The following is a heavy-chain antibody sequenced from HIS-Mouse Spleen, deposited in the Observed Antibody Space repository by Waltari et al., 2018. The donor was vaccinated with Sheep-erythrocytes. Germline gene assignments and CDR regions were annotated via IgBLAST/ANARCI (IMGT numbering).Heavy chain of an antibody. Sequence: QVQLQQWGAGLLKPSETLSLTCAVYGGSFSGYYWSWIRQPPGKGLEWIGEINHSGSTNYNPSLKSRVTISVDTSKNQFSLKLSSVTAADTAVYYCARGGGHWYFDLWGRGTLVTVSS. CDR2: INHSGST. CDR1: GGSFSGYY. J-gene: IGHJ2*01. CDR3: ARGGGHWYFDL. D-gene: IGHD3-16*01. V-gene: IGHV4-34*01.